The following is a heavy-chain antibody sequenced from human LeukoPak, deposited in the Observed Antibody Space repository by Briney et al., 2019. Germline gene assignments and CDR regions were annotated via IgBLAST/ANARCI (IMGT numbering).Heavy chain of an antibody. CDR2: ISGGGGST. J-gene: IGHJ4*02. CDR3: AKDEGAPGIAVAGTVGY. V-gene: IGHV3-23*01. Sequence: GGSLRLSCAASGFTFSSYAMSWVRQAPGMGLEWVSAISGGGGSTYYADSVKGRFTISRDNSKNTLYLQMNSLRAEDTAVYYCAKDEGAPGIAVAGTVGYWGQGTLVTVSS. D-gene: IGHD6-19*01. CDR1: GFTFSSYA.